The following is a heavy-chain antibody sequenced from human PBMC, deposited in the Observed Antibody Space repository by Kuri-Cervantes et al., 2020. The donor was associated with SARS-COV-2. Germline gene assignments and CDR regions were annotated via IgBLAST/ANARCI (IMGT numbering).Heavy chain of an antibody. CDR1: GYTFTSYA. V-gene: IGHV7-4-1*02. Sequence: ASVTVSCKASGYTFTSYAMNWVRQAPGQGLEWMGWINTNTGNPTYAQGFTGRFVFSLDTSVSTAYLQISSLKAEDTAVYYCARTMYSSSWYWFDPWGQGTLVTVSS. CDR3: ARTMYSSSWYWFDP. J-gene: IGHJ5*02. CDR2: INTNTGNP. D-gene: IGHD6-13*01.